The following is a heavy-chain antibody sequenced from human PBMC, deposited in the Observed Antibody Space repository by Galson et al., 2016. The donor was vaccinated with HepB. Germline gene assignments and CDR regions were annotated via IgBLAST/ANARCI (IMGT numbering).Heavy chain of an antibody. V-gene: IGHV3-30*18. CDR2: ISYHESTE. Sequence: SLRLSCAASGFTFSAFGMHWVRQAPGKRPEWVAVISYHESTEFYADSVTGRFTVSRDNSKTTLYLQMNSLTTEDTAIYYCLKDFSEGTNGSAHWGQETLVTVSS. CDR1: GFTFSAFG. CDR3: LKDFSEGTNGSAH. J-gene: IGHJ4*01. D-gene: IGHD1-1*01.